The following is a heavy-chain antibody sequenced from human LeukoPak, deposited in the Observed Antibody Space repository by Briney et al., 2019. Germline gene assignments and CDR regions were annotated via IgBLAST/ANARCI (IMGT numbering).Heavy chain of an antibody. D-gene: IGHD3-10*01. CDR1: GFTVSSNY. Sequence: GGSLRLSCAASGFTVSSNYMSWVRQAPRRGLEWVSVIYSGGSTYYADSVKGRSTISRDNSKNTLFLQMNSLRAGDTAVYYCARGTVTMVDYWGQGTLVTVSS. V-gene: IGHV3-66*01. CDR3: ARGTVTMVDY. J-gene: IGHJ4*02. CDR2: IYSGGST.